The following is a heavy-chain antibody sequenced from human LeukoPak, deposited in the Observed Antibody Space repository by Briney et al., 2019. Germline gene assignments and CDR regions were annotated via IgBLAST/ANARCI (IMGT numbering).Heavy chain of an antibody. CDR3: ARGRATGIAAAGRSNYFDY. CDR1: GFTVSSNY. Sequence: GGSLRLSCAASGFTVSSNYMSWVRQAPGKGLEWVSVIYSGGSTYYADSVKGRFTISRDNSKNTLYLQMNSLRAEDTAVYYCARGRATGIAAAGRSNYFDYWGQGALVTVSS. CDR2: IYSGGST. V-gene: IGHV3-66*01. J-gene: IGHJ4*02. D-gene: IGHD6-13*01.